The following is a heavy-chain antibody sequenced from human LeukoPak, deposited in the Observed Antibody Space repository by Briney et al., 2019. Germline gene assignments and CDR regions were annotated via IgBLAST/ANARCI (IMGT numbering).Heavy chain of an antibody. V-gene: IGHV3-48*02. CDR3: ARDHAFAFDI. Sequence: GGSLRLSCAASGFPFSSYSMNWVRQAPGKGLEWVSYIGISTTTIYYADSVKGRFTISRDNAKNSLYLRMNSLRDEDTAVYYCARDHAFAFDIWGQGTMVTVSS. J-gene: IGHJ3*02. CDR2: IGISTTTI. CDR1: GFPFSSYS.